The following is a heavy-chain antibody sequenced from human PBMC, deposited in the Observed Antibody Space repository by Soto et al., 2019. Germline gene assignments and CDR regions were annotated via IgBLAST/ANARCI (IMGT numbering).Heavy chain of an antibody. CDR1: AFPFSDYA. V-gene: IGHV3-23*01. Sequence: EEPLLESGGGLVQPGGPLRLSCAVSAFPFSDYAMTWVRQAPGKGLEWGSAVSGSGHSTYYTDTVKGRFTITTNKLKNTLYLQMSSLRAEDTAVYYCAKDFLQAWGQ. J-gene: IGHJ5*02. CDR2: VSGSGHST. CDR3: AKDFLQA.